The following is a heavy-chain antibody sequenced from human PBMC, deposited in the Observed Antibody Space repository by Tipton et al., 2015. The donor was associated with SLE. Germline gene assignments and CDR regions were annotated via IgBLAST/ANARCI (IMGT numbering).Heavy chain of an antibody. V-gene: IGHV4-59*01. CDR3: ARDDYGDSSTPYDY. D-gene: IGHD4-17*01. J-gene: IGHJ4*02. CDR1: GGSISSYY. Sequence: TLSLTCTVSGGSISSYYWSWIRQPPGKGLEWIGYIYYSGTTNYNPSLKRRVTISVDTSKNQFSLKLTSVTAADTAVYYCARDDYGDSSTPYDYWGQGTLVTVSS. CDR2: IYYSGTT.